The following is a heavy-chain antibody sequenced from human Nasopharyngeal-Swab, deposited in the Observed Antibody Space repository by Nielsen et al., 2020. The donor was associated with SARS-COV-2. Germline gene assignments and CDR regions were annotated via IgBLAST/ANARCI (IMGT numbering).Heavy chain of an antibody. CDR2: ISYDGNYK. J-gene: IGHJ4*02. V-gene: IGHV3-30*03. CDR1: GFTFSRNG. CDR3: AREYGTNWQHHFDY. D-gene: IGHD7-27*01. Sequence: GGSLRLSCAASGFTFSRNGMHWVRQAPGKGLEWVAVISYDGNYKYYADSVKGRFTISRDNSNNTLYLQMNSLRAEDTAVYYCAREYGTNWQHHFDYWGQGIPVTVSS.